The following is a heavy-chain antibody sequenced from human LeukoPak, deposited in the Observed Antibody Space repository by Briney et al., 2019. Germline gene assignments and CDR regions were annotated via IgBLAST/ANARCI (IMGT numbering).Heavy chain of an antibody. J-gene: IGHJ4*02. CDR3: AIASNVNSATVRFDY. CDR2: IIPIFGTA. D-gene: IGHD5-18*01. V-gene: IGHV1-69*05. CDR1: GGTFSSYA. Sequence: SVKVSCKASGGTFSSYAISWVRQAPGQGLEWMGGIIPIFGTANYAQKFQGRVTITTDESTSTAYMELSSLRSEDTAVYYCAIASNVNSATVRFDYWGQGTLVTVSS.